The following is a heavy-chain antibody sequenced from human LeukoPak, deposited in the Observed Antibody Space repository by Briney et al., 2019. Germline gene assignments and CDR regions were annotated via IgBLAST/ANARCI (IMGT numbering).Heavy chain of an antibody. D-gene: IGHD2-2*01. J-gene: IGHJ3*02. Sequence: GASVKVSCKASGYTFTSYAMNWVRQAPGQGLEWMGWINTNTGNPTYAQGFTGRFIFSLDTSVSTAYLQISSLKAEDTAVYYCARVLCSSTSCYPDAFDIWGQGTMVTVSS. V-gene: IGHV7-4-1*02. CDR1: GYTFTSYA. CDR2: INTNTGNP. CDR3: ARVLCSSTSCYPDAFDI.